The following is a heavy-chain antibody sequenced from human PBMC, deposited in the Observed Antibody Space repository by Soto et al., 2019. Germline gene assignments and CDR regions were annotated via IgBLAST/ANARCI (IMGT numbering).Heavy chain of an antibody. D-gene: IGHD2-8*01. CDR2: ISSNSYTI. Sequence: ELQLVQSGGALVQPGQSLRLSCTASGFAFDDYSMHWVRQVPGKGLEWVAGISSNSYTIRYADSVQVRFTISRDSAQSALYVQMNSLQPDDPALYFCAKSHVVMVIWPTWFFDLWGRGTLVTVS. J-gene: IGHJ2*01. V-gene: IGHV3-9*01. CDR1: GFAFDDYS. CDR3: AKSHVVMVIWPTWFFDL.